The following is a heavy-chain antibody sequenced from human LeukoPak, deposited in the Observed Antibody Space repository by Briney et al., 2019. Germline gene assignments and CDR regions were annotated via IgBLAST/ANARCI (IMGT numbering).Heavy chain of an antibody. CDR1: GGSISSYY. CDR3: ARALGYCSSTSCLNWFDP. Sequence: PSETLSLTCTVSGGSISSYYWSWIRQPPGKGLEWIGYIYYSGSTNYNPSLKSRVTISVDTSKNQFSLKLSSVIAADTAVYYCARALGYCSSTSCLNWFDPWGQGTLVTVSS. D-gene: IGHD2-2*01. J-gene: IGHJ5*02. V-gene: IGHV4-59*01. CDR2: IYYSGST.